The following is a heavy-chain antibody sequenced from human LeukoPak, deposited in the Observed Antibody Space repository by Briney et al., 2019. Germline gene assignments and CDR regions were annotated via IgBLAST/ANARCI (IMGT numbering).Heavy chain of an antibody. V-gene: IGHV3-72*01. D-gene: IGHD3-22*01. J-gene: IGHJ4*02. CDR2: IRNRARGYTT. CDR3: ATETKDSSAYYYFDY. Sequence: GGSLTLSCVASGSTFSDHYMDWVRQAPGKGLEWVARIRNRARGYTTDYAASAKGRFTISRDDSEGSLYLQMNSLQTEDTAVYYCATETKDSSAYYYFDYWGQGALVTLSS. CDR1: GSTFSDHY.